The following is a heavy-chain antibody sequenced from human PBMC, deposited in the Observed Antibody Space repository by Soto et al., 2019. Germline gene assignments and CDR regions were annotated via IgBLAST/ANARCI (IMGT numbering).Heavy chain of an antibody. V-gene: IGHV2-5*02. D-gene: IGHD2-15*01. CDR1: GFSLSTSGVG. CDR3: AHSASPRPRYCTGDNCYVWFDP. J-gene: IGHJ5*02. Sequence: QITLKESGPTLVKPTQTLTLTCTFSGFSLSTSGVGVGWIRQPPGKALEWLALISWDDDKRYSPSLESRLTITKDTSKNQVVLTMTNMDPVDTATYYCAHSASPRPRYCTGDNCYVWFDPWGQGTLVTVSS. CDR2: ISWDDDK.